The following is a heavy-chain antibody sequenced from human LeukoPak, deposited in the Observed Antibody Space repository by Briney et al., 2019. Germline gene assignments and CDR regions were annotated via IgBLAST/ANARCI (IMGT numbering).Heavy chain of an antibody. CDR2: IIPIFGTA. J-gene: IGHJ4*02. V-gene: IGHV1-69*05. Sequence: ASVKVSCKASGGTFCSYAISWVRQAPGQGLEWMGGIIPIFGTANYAQKFQGRVTITTDESTSTAYMELSSLRSEDTAVYYCVTGDPARDYWGQGTLVTVSS. CDR3: VTGDPARDY. CDR1: GGTFCSYA. D-gene: IGHD1-1*01.